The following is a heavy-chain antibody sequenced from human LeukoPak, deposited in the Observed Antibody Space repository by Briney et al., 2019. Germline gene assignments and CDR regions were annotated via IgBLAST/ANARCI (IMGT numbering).Heavy chain of an antibody. V-gene: IGHV5-51*01. CDR1: GYSFTSYW. D-gene: IGHD3-22*01. CDR3: ERQGYYYDSSGFLGY. CDR2: IYPVGADT. J-gene: IGHJ4*02. Sequence: QALKISCKGSGYSFTSYWIGWVRQMPGKGLEWMGIIYPVGADTRYSPSFQGQVTISADNPISTAYLQWSGLKASASAMYYCERQGYYYDSSGFLGYWGQGTLVTVSS.